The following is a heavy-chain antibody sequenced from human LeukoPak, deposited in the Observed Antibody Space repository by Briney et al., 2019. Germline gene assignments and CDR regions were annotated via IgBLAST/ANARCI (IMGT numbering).Heavy chain of an antibody. D-gene: IGHD2-21*01. J-gene: IGHJ4*02. CDR3: VRDVWGDRDSYFDY. CDR1: GFTFSSYW. CDR2: INSDGRST. Sequence: GGSLRLSCAASGFTFSSYWMHWVRQAPGKGLVWVSRINSDGRSTSYADSAKGRFTISRDNAKNTLYLQMNSLRAEDTAVYYCVRDVWGDRDSYFDYWGQGALVTVSS. V-gene: IGHV3-74*01.